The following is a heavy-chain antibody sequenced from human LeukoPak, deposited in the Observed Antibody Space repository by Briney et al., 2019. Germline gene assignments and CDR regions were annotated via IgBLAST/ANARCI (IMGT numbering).Heavy chain of an antibody. CDR3: ARGDDILTGNFDY. Sequence: ASVKVSCKASGYTFTGYHMHWVRQAPGQGLEWMGWINPDSGGTDYAQKFQGRVTMTRDTSISTAYMELSRLRSDDTAMYYCARGDDILTGNFDYWGQGTLVTVSS. J-gene: IGHJ4*02. CDR2: INPDSGGT. CDR1: GYTFTGYH. V-gene: IGHV1-2*02. D-gene: IGHD3-9*01.